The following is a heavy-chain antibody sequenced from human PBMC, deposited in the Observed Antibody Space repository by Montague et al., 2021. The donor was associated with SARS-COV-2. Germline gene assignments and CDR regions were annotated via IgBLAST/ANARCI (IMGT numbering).Heavy chain of an antibody. D-gene: IGHD3-3*01. CDR1: GGSFSGYY. CDR3: ARGGTSFGVVTFPFDY. Sequence: TLSLTCAVYGGSFSGYYWSWIRQHPGKGLEWIGYIYYSGSTYYNPSLKSRVTISVDTSKNQFSLKLSSVTAADTAVYYCARGGTSFGVVTFPFDYWGQGTLVTVSS. V-gene: IGHV4-31*11. CDR2: IYYSGST. J-gene: IGHJ4*02.